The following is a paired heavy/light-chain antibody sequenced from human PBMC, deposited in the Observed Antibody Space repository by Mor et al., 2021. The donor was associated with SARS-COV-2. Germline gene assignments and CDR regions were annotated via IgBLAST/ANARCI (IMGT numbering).Light chain of an antibody. J-gene: IGLJ3*02. CDR1: NSNIGADYD. Sequence: QSVLTQPPSVSGAPGQRVTISCTGNNSNIGADYDVHWYQQLPGTAPKLLIYRNNYRPSGVPDRFSGSKSGTSASLTISGLQADDEADYYCQSYDIRLSSSRVFGGGTKLTVL. CDR2: RNN. V-gene: IGLV1-40*01. CDR3: QSYDIRLSSSRV.
Heavy chain of an antibody. D-gene: IGHD3-10*01. J-gene: IGHJ5*02. CDR2: IMHSGST. Sequence: QVQLQQWGAGLLKPSETLSLTCVVYGGSFSGYYWSWIRQSPGKGLEWIGEIMHSGSTTYNPSLKSRVTISVDTSRNQISLGLSSVTAADTAVYFCARGLGGRGRHEGSDWFDPWGQGTLVTVSS. V-gene: IGHV4-34*02. CDR1: GGSFSGYY. CDR3: ARGLGGRGRHEGSDWFDP.